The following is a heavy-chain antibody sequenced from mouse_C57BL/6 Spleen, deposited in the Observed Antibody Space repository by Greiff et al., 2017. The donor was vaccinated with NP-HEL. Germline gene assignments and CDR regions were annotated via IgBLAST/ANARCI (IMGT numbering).Heavy chain of an antibody. Sequence: QVQLQQPGAELVKPGASVKLSCKASGYTFTSYWMHWVKQRPGQGLEWIGMIHPNSGSTNYNEKFKSKATLTVDKSSSTAYMQLSSLTSEDSAVYYCAREIYDYDEAMDYWGQGTSVTVSS. CDR1: GYTFTSYW. CDR2: IHPNSGST. D-gene: IGHD2-4*01. V-gene: IGHV1-64*01. CDR3: AREIYDYDEAMDY. J-gene: IGHJ4*01.